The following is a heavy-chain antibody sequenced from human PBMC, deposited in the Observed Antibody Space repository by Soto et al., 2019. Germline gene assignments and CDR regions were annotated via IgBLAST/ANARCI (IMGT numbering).Heavy chain of an antibody. CDR2: IYYSGIT. J-gene: IGHJ4*02. CDR1: GGSISSSDYY. CDR3: AREVEVIMAPHFDN. V-gene: IGHV4-30-4*01. D-gene: IGHD3-10*01. Sequence: SLTCTVSGGSISSSDYYWSWIRQPPGKGLEWIGYIYYSGITYYNPSLKSRVTISVDTSKNQFSLKLSSVTAADTAVYYCAREVEVIMAPHFDNWGQRTLVTVSS.